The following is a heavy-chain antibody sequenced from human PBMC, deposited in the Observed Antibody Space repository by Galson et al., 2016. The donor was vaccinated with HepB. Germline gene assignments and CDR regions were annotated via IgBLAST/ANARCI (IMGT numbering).Heavy chain of an antibody. V-gene: IGHV3-48*03. J-gene: IGHJ6*02. Sequence: SLRLSCASPGSTFTSFEMNWVRQSPGKGLEWISHISSSDANIYYSDSVQGRFTVSRDNAKNSLYLQMNSLRTEDTAIYYCARDAQYDFWPYYYYYGMDVWGQGTAVTVSS. CDR1: GSTFTSFE. D-gene: IGHD3-3*01. CDR3: ARDAQYDFWPYYYYYGMDV. CDR2: ISSSDANI.